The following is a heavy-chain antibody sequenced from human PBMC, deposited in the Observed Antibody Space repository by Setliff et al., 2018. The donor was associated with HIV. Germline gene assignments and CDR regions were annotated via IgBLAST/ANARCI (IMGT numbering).Heavy chain of an antibody. D-gene: IGHD3-10*01. CDR2: IIPIFGTA. J-gene: IGHJ6*02. V-gene: IGHV1-69*05. CDR3: ARNFGLSPSGKYYYYYGMDI. CDR1: GGTFSSYT. Sequence: SVKVSCKASGGTFSSYTFSWVRQAPGQGLEWMGGIIPIFGTAHYAQKFQGRVTMTRDTSINAAYMELRGLRSDDTAVYYCARNFGLSPSGKYYYYYGMDIWGQGTTVTVSS.